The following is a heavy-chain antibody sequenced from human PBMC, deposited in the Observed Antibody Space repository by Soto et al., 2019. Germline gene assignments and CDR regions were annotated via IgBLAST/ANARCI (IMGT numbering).Heavy chain of an antibody. V-gene: IGHV3-30*03. J-gene: IGHJ4*02. CDR1: GFTFNKYG. CDR2: ISYDGTNK. Sequence: QVQLVESGGGVVQPGRSLRLSCAASGFTFNKYGFHWVRQAPGKGLEWVALISYDGTNKYYPDSLNGRFTISRDNSKNTLYLQMNSLRAEDTAVYYCARMMAYYCDYWGQGTLVTVSS. D-gene: IGHD3-16*01. CDR3: ARMMAYYCDY.